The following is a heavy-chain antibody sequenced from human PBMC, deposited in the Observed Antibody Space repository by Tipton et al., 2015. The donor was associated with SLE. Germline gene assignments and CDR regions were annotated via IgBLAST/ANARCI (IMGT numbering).Heavy chain of an antibody. CDR2: ISYDGSKS. Sequence: SLRLSCAASGFSFRTYAVLWVRQAPGKGMEWVAGISYDGSKSYYADSVKGRFTISRDNSKNTLFLQMNSLKLDDTAVYYCARDRGNSWFFFDYWGQGTLVTVSS. CDR1: GFSFRTYA. D-gene: IGHD6-13*01. V-gene: IGHV3-30*14. CDR3: ARDRGNSWFFFDY. J-gene: IGHJ4*02.